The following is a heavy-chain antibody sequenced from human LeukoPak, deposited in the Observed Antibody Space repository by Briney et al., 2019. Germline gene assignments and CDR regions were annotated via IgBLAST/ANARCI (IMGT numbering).Heavy chain of an antibody. V-gene: IGHV3-48*03. D-gene: IGHD3-10*01. J-gene: IGHJ4*02. Sequence: GGSLRLSCAASGFPFSSYEMNWVRQAPGKGLEWVSYISSSGFTTYYADSVKGRFTISRDNAKNSLYLQMNSLRAEDTAVYYCAKVTYGSGTYGAFDSWGQGTLVTVSS. CDR3: AKVTYGSGTYGAFDS. CDR1: GFPFSSYE. CDR2: ISSSGFTT.